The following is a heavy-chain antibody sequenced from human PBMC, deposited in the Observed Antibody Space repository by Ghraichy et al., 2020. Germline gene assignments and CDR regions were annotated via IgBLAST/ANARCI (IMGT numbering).Heavy chain of an antibody. CDR2: IYNSGST. D-gene: IGHD3-3*02. CDR3: ARGGRSIFGVIGEFDY. Sequence: SETLSLTCTVSGGSISSYYWSWIRQPPGKRLEWIGYIYNSGSTNYNPSLKSRVTMSMDTSKNQFSLMLSSVTAADTAVYFCARGGRSIFGVIGEFDYWGQGTLVTVSS. J-gene: IGHJ4*02. CDR1: GGSISSYY. V-gene: IGHV4-59*01.